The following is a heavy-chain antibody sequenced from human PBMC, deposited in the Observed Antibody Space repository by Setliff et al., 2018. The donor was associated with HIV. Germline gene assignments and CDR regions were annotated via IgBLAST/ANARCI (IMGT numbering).Heavy chain of an antibody. J-gene: IGHJ4*02. CDR3: ARGRGWSIIDD. Sequence: KTSETLSLTCTVSGGSISSGSYYWSWIRQPAGKGLEWIGHIYTSGTTNYNPSLRSRVTISVDKSKNQFSLKLNSVTAADTAVYYCARGRGWSIIDDWGQGVLVTVSS. D-gene: IGHD2-15*01. V-gene: IGHV4-61*09. CDR1: GGSISSGSYY. CDR2: IYTSGTT.